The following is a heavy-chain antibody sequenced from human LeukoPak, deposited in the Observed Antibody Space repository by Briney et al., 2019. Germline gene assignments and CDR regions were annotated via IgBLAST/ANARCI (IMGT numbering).Heavy chain of an antibody. V-gene: IGHV1-69*01. CDR2: IIPTFGTA. J-gene: IGHJ3*02. CDR3: ARGGRAYCGGDRLYDAFDI. D-gene: IGHD2-21*02. CDR1: GVTFSSDA. Sequence: SVRVSCKASGVTFSSDAISCVRQAPGQGLEWMGGIIPTFGTANYAQKFQGRGTFTADESTSPAYMELSSLRSQPAAVYCCARGGRAYCGGDRLYDAFDISGQGTMVTASS.